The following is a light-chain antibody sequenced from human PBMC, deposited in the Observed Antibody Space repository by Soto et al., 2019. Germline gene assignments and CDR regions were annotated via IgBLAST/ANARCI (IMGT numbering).Light chain of an antibody. CDR1: QSLVYSDGNTY. CDR3: MQGSNWPYT. Sequence: DVVMTQSPLSLPVTLGQPASISCRSSQSLVYSDGNTYLNWLQQRPGKSPRRLIFKVSNRDSGVPVRFSGSGSVTDFTLKISRVEAEDLGVYYCMQGSNWPYTFGQGTKLEIK. V-gene: IGKV2-30*01. CDR2: KVS. J-gene: IGKJ2*01.